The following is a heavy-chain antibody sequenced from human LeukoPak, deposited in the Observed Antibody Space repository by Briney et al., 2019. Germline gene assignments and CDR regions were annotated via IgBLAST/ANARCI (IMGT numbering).Heavy chain of an antibody. V-gene: IGHV3-23*01. CDR3: AKDEGDLEWLYGD. D-gene: IGHD3-3*01. CDR1: GFTFSSYA. J-gene: IGHJ4*02. CDR2: ISGSGGST. Sequence: GGSLRLACAASGFTFSSYAMSWVRQAPGKGLEWVSAISGSGGSTYYADSVKGRFTISRDNSKDTLYLQMNSLRAEDTAVYYCAKDEGDLEWLYGDWGQGTLVTVSS.